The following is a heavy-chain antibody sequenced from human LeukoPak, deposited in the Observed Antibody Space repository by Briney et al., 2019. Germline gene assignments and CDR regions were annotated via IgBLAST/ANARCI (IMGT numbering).Heavy chain of an antibody. J-gene: IGHJ4*02. D-gene: IGHD2-15*01. V-gene: IGHV4-39*07. CDR1: GGSISTIPLY. CDR3: ARGIGSFYYFDY. Sequence: TSSETLSLTCTVSGGSISTIPLYWGWIRQPPGKGLEWIGSIFDTGSTYDNPSLKSRVTISLDTSKNQFSLRLSSVTAADTAVYYCARGIGSFYYFDYWGQGARVTVSS. CDR2: IFDTGST.